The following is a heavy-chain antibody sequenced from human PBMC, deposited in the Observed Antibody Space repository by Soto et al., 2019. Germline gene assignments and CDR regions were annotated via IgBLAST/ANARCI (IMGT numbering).Heavy chain of an antibody. D-gene: IGHD4-17*01. J-gene: IGHJ1*01. CDR1: GFTFSDHY. CDR3: ATTYGDFRDFQN. Sequence: EVQLVESGGGLVQPGGSLRLSCAASGFTFSDHYMDWVRQAPGKGLEWVGRIRNRANSYSTEYAASVKGRFTISRDGSKTSLYLQMNSLKTEDTAVYYCATTYGDFRDFQNWGQGTLVIVSS. CDR2: IRNRANSYST. V-gene: IGHV3-72*01.